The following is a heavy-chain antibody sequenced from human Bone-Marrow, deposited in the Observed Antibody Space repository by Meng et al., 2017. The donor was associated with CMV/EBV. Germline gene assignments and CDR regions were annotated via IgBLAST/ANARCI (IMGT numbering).Heavy chain of an antibody. J-gene: IGHJ4*02. Sequence: SETLSLTCTVSGGSISRHYWSWIRQPPGKGLEWIGYIYHTERTNYNPSLESRLTISVDTSKTHFSLELRSVTAADTAVHYGARGSPNNGRYQLDYWGQGTLVTVSS. CDR2: IYHTERT. CDR1: GGSISRHY. D-gene: IGHD2-2*01. V-gene: IGHV4-59*11. CDR3: ARGSPNNGRYQLDY.